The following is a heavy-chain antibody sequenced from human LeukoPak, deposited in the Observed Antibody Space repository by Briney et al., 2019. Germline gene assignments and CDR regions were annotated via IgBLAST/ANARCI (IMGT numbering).Heavy chain of an antibody. V-gene: IGHV4-59*08. Sequence: PSETLSLTCTVSGGSISSYYWSWIRQPPGKGLEWIGYIYYSGSTNYNPSLKSRVTISVDTSKNQFSLKLSSVTAADTAVYYCARGGLGSGWLDQGDFDYWGQGTLVAVSS. CDR3: ARGGLGSGWLDQGDFDY. J-gene: IGHJ4*02. D-gene: IGHD6-19*01. CDR1: GGSISSYY. CDR2: IYYSGST.